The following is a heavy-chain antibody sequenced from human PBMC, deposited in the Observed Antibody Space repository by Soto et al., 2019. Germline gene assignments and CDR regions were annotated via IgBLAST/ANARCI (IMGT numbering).Heavy chain of an antibody. CDR1: GGAVSSGTYY. CDR2: IYFTGST. Sequence: SETLSLTCTVSGGAVSSGTYYWSRIRQPLGKGLEWIGHIYFTGSTNYNPSLKSRVTMSLDTSRNQFSLKLSSVTAADTAVYYCTRGPPRVQWFDPWGLGTLVTVSS. CDR3: TRGPPRVQWFDP. J-gene: IGHJ5*02. V-gene: IGHV4-61*01.